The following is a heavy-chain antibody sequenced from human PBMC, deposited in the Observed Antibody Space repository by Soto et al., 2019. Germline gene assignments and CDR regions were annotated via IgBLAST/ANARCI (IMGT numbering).Heavy chain of an antibody. D-gene: IGHD6-13*01. V-gene: IGHV5-51*01. Sequence: PGESLKISCKGSGYSFTNYWIAWVRQMPGKGLEWMGIIYPGDSDTRYSPSFQGQVTISADKSISTAYLQWSSLKASDTAIYYCARRADVAAAGTYYYYYGMDVWGQGTTVTVSS. J-gene: IGHJ6*02. CDR2: IYPGDSDT. CDR3: ARRADVAAAGTYYYYYGMDV. CDR1: GYSFTNYW.